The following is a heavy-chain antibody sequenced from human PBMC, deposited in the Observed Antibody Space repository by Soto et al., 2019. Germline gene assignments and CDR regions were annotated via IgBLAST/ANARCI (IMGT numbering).Heavy chain of an antibody. CDR1: GFSLSTSGVG. D-gene: IGHD3-22*01. CDR2: IYWDDDK. J-gene: IGHJ5*02. V-gene: IGHV2-5*02. CDR3: AHSSYDSSGYYYLSSRWFDP. Sequence: QITLKESGPTLVKPTQTLTLTCTFSGFSLSTSGVGVGWIRQPPGKALEWLALIYWDDDKRYSPSLKSRLTITKDTSKNQVVLTMTNMDPVDTATYYCAHSSYDSSGYYYLSSRWFDPWGQGTLVTVSS.